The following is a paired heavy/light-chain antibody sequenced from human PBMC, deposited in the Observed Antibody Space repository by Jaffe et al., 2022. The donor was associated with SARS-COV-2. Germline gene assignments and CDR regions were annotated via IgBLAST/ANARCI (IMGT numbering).Heavy chain of an antibody. J-gene: IGHJ4*02. D-gene: IGHD6-13*01. CDR3: ARSTAGSFDY. V-gene: IGHV6-1*01. Sequence: QVQLQQSGPGLVKPSQTLSLTCAISGDSVSSNSAAWNWIRQSPLRGLEWLGRTYYRSKWYNHYALSVKSRITINPDTSKNQFSLQLNSVTPEDTAVYYCARSTAGSFDYWGQDTQVTVSS. CDR1: GDSVSSNSAA. CDR2: TYYRSKWYN.
Light chain of an antibody. CDR1: QSITNY. V-gene: IGKV1-39*01. Sequence: DIQMTQSPSSLSASVGDRITITCRASQSITNYLSWYQQKPGKAPKLLIYAASSLQSGVPSRFSGSGSGTDFTLTISSLQPEDFATYYCQQSYSIPLTFGGGTKVEIK. CDR2: AAS. J-gene: IGKJ4*01. CDR3: QQSYSIPLT.